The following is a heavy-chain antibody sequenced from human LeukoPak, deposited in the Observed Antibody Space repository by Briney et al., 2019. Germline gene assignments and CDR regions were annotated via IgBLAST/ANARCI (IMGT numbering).Heavy chain of an antibody. J-gene: IGHJ2*01. CDR1: GYTFTRYG. CDR2: INPNSGGT. CDR3: ARDAEPYDSSGYYWYFDL. V-gene: IGHV1-18*01. Sequence: ASVKVSCKASGYTFTRYGISWVRQAPGQGLEWMGWINPNSGGTNYAQKLQGRVTMTTDTSTSTAYMELRSLRSDDTAVYYCARDAEPYDSSGYYWYFDLWGRGTLVTVSS. D-gene: IGHD3-22*01.